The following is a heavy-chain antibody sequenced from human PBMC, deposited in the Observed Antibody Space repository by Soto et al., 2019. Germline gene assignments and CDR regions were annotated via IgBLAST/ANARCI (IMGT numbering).Heavy chain of an antibody. J-gene: IGHJ4*02. CDR3: ATLWFGEADY. CDR2: IYYSGST. CDR1: GGSMSTSYY. D-gene: IGHD3-10*01. V-gene: IGHV4-39*01. Sequence: QLQLQESGPGLLKPSETLSLTCTVSGGSMSTSYYWGWIRQPPGKGLEWIGSIYYSGSTYYNPSLKSRVTIPVDTSKNQSSLKLTSVTAADTSVYYCATLWFGEADYWGQGTLVTVSS.